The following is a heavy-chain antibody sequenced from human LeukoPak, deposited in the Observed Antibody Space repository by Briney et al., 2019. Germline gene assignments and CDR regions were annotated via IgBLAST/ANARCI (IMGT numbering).Heavy chain of an antibody. CDR3: ARHAESGYDRFDH. CDR2: IYYSGNI. Sequence: SETLSLTCSVSGGSISSYYWSWIRQPPGKGLDWIGYIYYSGNINYKSPLKSRVTISGDTSKNQFSLKLSSVTAADTAVYYCARHAESGYDRFDHWGQGTLVTVSS. CDR1: GGSISSYY. V-gene: IGHV4-59*08. D-gene: IGHD5-12*01. J-gene: IGHJ4*02.